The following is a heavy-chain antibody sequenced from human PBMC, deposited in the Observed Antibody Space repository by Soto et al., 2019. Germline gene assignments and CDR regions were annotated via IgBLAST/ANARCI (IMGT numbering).Heavy chain of an antibody. Sequence: ASVKVSCKASGYTFTSYGISWVRQAPGQGLEWMGWISAYNGNTNYAQKLQGRVTMTTDTSTSTAYMELRSLRSDDTAGYYCARLRQLVQTNDYWGQGTLVTVSS. V-gene: IGHV1-18*01. J-gene: IGHJ4*02. CDR1: GYTFTSYG. D-gene: IGHD6-6*01. CDR3: ARLRQLVQTNDY. CDR2: ISAYNGNT.